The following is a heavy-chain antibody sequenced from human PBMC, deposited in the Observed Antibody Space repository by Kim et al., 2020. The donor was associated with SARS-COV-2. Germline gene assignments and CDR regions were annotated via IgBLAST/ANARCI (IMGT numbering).Heavy chain of an antibody. D-gene: IGHD6-13*01. J-gene: IGHJ4*02. CDR2: IYYSGST. Sequence: SETLSLTCTVSGGSISSGGYYWSWIRQHPGKGLEWIGYIYYSGSTYYNPSLKSRVTISVDTSKNQFSLKLSSVTAADTAVYYCAREQQLVGGGFDYWGQGTRVTVSS. CDR3: AREQQLVGGGFDY. V-gene: IGHV4-31*03. CDR1: GGSISSGGYY.